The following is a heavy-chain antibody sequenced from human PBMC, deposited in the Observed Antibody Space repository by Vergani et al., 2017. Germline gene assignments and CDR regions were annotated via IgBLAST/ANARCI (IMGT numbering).Heavy chain of an antibody. Sequence: QVQLEESGPGLVKPSETLSLTCTVSGGSFNTYYWSWIRQSPGKGLEWIGYIYSTGSTNYNPSLNSRVTMSVDTSKNQFSLKWRSVTAADTAVYFCARVKYRDDASTGYRLEGMDIWGQGTTVTISS. V-gene: IGHV4-59*13. CDR3: ARVKYRDDASTGYRLEGMDI. CDR1: GGSFNTYY. J-gene: IGHJ6*02. D-gene: IGHD3-9*01. CDR2: IYSTGST.